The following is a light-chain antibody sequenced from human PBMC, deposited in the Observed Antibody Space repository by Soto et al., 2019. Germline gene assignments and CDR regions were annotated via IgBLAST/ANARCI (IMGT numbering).Light chain of an antibody. CDR3: MQGTHWPRT. V-gene: IGKV2-30*01. CDR2: QVS. CDR1: QSLVFSDGNTY. J-gene: IGKJ1*01. Sequence: DVVMTQSPLSLPVILGQPASISCTSSQSLVFSDGNTYLSWFQQRPGQSPRRLIYQVSNRDSGVPDRFSGSGSDTDFTLKISRVETEDVGVYYCMQGTHWPRTFGQGTKVDSK.